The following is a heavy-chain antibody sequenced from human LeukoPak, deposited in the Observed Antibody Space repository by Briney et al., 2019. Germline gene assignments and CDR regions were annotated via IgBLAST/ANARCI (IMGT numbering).Heavy chain of an antibody. Sequence: GGSLRLSCAASGFTVSSNYMSWVRQAPGKGLEWVSVIYSGGSTCYADSVKGRFTISRDNSKNTLYLQMNSLRAEDTAVYYCAKSSSSGWYLVYWGQGTLVTVSS. CDR1: GFTVSSNY. CDR3: AKSSSSGWYLVY. V-gene: IGHV3-53*01. J-gene: IGHJ4*02. D-gene: IGHD6-19*01. CDR2: IYSGGST.